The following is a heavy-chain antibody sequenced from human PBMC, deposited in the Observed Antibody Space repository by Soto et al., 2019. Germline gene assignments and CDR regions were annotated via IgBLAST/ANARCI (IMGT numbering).Heavy chain of an antibody. J-gene: IGHJ6*02. V-gene: IGHV1-18*01. D-gene: IGHD2-2*01. CDR3: ARDCSSTSCYPGYYYYYGMDV. CDR1: GYTFTSYG. Sequence: ASVKVSCKASGYTFTSYGISWVRQAPGQGLEWMGWISAYNGNTNYAQKLQGRVTMTTDTSTSTAYMELRSLRSDDTAVYYCARDCSSTSCYPGYYYYYGMDVWGQGTTVTVSS. CDR2: ISAYNGNT.